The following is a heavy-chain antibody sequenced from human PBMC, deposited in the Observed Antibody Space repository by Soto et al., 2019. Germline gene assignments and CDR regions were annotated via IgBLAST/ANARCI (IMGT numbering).Heavy chain of an antibody. CDR1: GFSISDHY. V-gene: IGHV3-11*05. D-gene: IGHD3-10*02. CDR3: ARSGDNYNVLDY. CDR2: SSNSGTFT. Sequence: QVQLVESGGGLLKPGGSLRLTCAASGFSISDHYMSWIRQAPGKGLEWVSYSSNSGTFTKYADSVKGRFSISRDNAKNSLYLEINSLRGEDTAIYYCARSGDNYNVLDYWGQGTPVTVSS. J-gene: IGHJ4*02.